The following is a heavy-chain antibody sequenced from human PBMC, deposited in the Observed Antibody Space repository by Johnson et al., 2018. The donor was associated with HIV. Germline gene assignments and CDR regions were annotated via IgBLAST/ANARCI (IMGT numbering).Heavy chain of an antibody. CDR2: TKNKANSYTT. J-gene: IGHJ3*02. V-gene: IGHV3-72*01. D-gene: IGHD6-13*01. CDR3: ARDEYPLRAAAWKSAFDI. CDR1: GFTFSSYG. Sequence: VHLVESGGGLAKPTWSPRLSCAASGFTFSSYGMHWVRQAPAKGLEWVGRTKNKANSYTTEYAASVKGRFTISRDDSKNSLYLQMNSLRAEDTAVYYCARDEYPLRAAAWKSAFDIWGQGTMVTVSS.